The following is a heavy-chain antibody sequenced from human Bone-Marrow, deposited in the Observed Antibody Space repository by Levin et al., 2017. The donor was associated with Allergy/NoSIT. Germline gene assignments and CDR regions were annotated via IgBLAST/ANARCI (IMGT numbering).Heavy chain of an antibody. D-gene: IGHD2-2*01. CDR3: ARDRVITSGSTYYYYGVDV. V-gene: IGHV4-59*01. CDR1: GGSISSYF. CDR2: LSDSGNS. J-gene: IGHJ6*02. Sequence: SQTLSLTCTVSGGSISSYFWSWIRQPPGKGPEWIGHLSDSGNSNYNPSLRSRVTISVDASKNQFSLKLTSVTAADTAVYYCARDRVITSGSTYYYYGVDVWGQGTTVTVSS.